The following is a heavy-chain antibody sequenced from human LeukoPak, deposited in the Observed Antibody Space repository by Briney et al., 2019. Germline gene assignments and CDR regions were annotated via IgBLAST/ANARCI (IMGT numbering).Heavy chain of an antibody. D-gene: IGHD4-17*01. V-gene: IGHV4-39*07. CDR3: ARTATVSYSWFDP. J-gene: IGHJ5*02. CDR2: IYYSGST. Sequence: TSETLSLTCTVSGGSISSSNYYWGWIRQPPGKGLEWIGSIYYSGSTYYSPSLKSRVTISVDTSKNQFSLKLSSVTAADTAVYYCARTATVSYSWFDPWGQGTLVTVSS. CDR1: GGSISSSNYY.